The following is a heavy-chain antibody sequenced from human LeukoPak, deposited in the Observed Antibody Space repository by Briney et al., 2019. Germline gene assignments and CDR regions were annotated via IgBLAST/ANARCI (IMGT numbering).Heavy chain of an antibody. CDR1: GFTFSSYA. Sequence: GGSLRLSCAASGFTFSSYAMSWVRQAPGKGLEWVSAISGSGGSTNYADSVKGRFTISRDNSKNMLYLQMNRQRAEDTAINFCAKQLRDWNYGVFVYWGQGTQVTVSS. J-gene: IGHJ4*02. V-gene: IGHV3-23*01. CDR3: AKQLRDWNYGVFVY. CDR2: ISGSGGST. D-gene: IGHD1-7*01.